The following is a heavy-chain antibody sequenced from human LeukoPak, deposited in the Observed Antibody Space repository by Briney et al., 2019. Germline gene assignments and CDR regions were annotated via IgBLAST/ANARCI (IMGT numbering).Heavy chain of an antibody. CDR1: GGSISGYY. V-gene: IGHV4-59*01. J-gene: IGHJ4*02. CDR3: ARAVANYKRFDY. Sequence: PSETLSLTCTVSGGSISGYYWSWHGHPPGQGLKWFGYIYYSGRTNYHPSLRSRVTISVDTTKTQCSLKLRSVPAADTAVYYCARAVANYKRFDYWSQGTLDTVSS. CDR2: IYYSGRT. D-gene: IGHD4/OR15-4a*01.